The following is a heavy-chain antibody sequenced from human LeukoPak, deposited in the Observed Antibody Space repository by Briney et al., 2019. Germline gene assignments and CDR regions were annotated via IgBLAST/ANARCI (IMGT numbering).Heavy chain of an antibody. CDR1: GLTFRTTW. V-gene: IGHV3-74*01. Sequence: GGSLRLSCATSGLTFRTTWMHWVRQAPGKGLMWVSRMNGEGTTIDYADSVKGRFTVSRDYAKNTLFLQMNNLRTEDTALYFCATAGNFRFEYWGQGSLVIVSA. CDR2: MNGEGTTI. D-gene: IGHD1-7*01. J-gene: IGHJ4*02. CDR3: ATAGNFRFEY.